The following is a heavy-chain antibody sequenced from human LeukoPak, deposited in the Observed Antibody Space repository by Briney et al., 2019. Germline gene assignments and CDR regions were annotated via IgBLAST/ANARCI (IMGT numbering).Heavy chain of an antibody. V-gene: IGHV3-74*01. D-gene: IGHD3-22*01. CDR3: AKDGGYYYDSSGPY. J-gene: IGHJ4*02. CDR1: GFSLSGYW. CDR2: NNGDGSTT. Sequence: GGSLRLSCVASGFSLSGYWMYWVRQAPGKGLMYISRNNGDGSTTNYADVVKGRFTVSRDNVKNTLYLQMNSLRVEDTAVYYCAKDGGYYYDSSGPYWGQGTLVTVSS.